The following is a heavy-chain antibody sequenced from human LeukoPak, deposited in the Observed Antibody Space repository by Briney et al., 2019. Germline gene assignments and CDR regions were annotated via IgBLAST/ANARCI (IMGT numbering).Heavy chain of an antibody. CDR2: IKQDGSEK. CDR1: GLTFSNYW. Sequence: PGGSLRLSCAASGLTFSNYWMDWVRQAPGKGLEWVANIKQDGSEKYYVDSVKGRFTTSRDNAKNSLYLQMNSLRAEDTAVYYCARGRSSDYWGQGTLVTVSS. CDR3: ARGRSSDY. V-gene: IGHV3-7*01. J-gene: IGHJ4*02. D-gene: IGHD6-13*01.